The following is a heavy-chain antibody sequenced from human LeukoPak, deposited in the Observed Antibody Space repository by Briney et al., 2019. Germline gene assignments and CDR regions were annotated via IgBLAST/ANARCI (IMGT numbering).Heavy chain of an antibody. D-gene: IGHD1-26*01. V-gene: IGHV3-30*03. CDR3: ARGGPPTGASPRPWDFNH. J-gene: IGHJ4*02. CDR1: GFTFSSYG. Sequence: HTGRSLRLSCAASGFTFSSYGMHWVRQAPGKGLEWVAVISYDGSYTNYADSVKGRFTISRDNSKNTLYLQMNSLRVEDTAVYYCARGGPPTGASPRPWDFNHWGQGALVTVSS. CDR2: ISYDGSYT.